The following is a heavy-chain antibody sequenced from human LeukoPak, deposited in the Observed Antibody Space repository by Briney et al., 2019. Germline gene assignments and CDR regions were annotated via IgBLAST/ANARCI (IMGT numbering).Heavy chain of an antibody. CDR2: IYHSGST. D-gene: IGHD3-16*01. CDR1: GYSISSGYY. V-gene: IGHV4-38-2*02. CDR3: ATQQGGFDY. Sequence: SETLSLTCTVSGYSISSGYYWVWIRQPPGKGLEWIGSIYHSGSTNYNPSLKSRVIISLDTSKNQFSLKLSSVTAADTAVYYCATQQGGFDYWGQGTLVTVSS. J-gene: IGHJ4*02.